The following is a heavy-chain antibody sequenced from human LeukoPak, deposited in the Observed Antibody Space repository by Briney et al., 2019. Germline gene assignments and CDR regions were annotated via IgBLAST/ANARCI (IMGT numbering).Heavy chain of an antibody. CDR1: GGSISSYY. D-gene: IGHD5-24*01. J-gene: IGHJ4*02. V-gene: IGHV4-59*08. Sequence: PSETLSLTCTVSGGSISSYYWSWIRQPPGKGLEWIGYIYYSGSTNYNPSLKSRVTISVDTSKNQFSLKLSSVTAADTAVYYCARFGPGRDGYKGNFDYWGQGTLVTVSS. CDR2: IYYSGST. CDR3: ARFGPGRDGYKGNFDY.